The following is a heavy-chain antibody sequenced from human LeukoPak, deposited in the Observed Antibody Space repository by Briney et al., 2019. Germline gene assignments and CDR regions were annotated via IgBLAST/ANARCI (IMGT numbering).Heavy chain of an antibody. J-gene: IGHJ4*02. D-gene: IGHD6-13*01. Sequence: SETLSLTCTVSGGSISSSSYYWGWIRQPPGKGLEWIGSIYYSGSTHYNPSLKSRVTISVDTSKNQFSLKLSSVTAADTAVYYCASTLRSSSWYGFTRFDYWGQGTLVTVSS. CDR1: GGSISSSSYY. CDR2: IYYSGST. V-gene: IGHV4-39*01. CDR3: ASTLRSSSWYGFTRFDY.